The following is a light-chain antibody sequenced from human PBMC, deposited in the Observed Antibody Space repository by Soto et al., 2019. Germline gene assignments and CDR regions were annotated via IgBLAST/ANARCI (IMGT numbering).Light chain of an antibody. CDR3: LLYYGGAQLYG. CDR1: TGAVTSGYY. V-gene: IGLV7-43*01. CDR2: ITS. Sequence: QAVVTQEPSLTVSPGVTVSRTGASSTGAVTSGYYPNWFQQKPGQAPRALIYITSNKHSWTPARFSGSLLGGKAALTLSGVQPEDEAEYYCLLYYGGAQLYGFGTGTKVTVL. J-gene: IGLJ1*01.